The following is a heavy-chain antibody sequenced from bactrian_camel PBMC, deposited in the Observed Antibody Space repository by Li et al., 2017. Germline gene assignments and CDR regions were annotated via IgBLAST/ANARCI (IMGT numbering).Heavy chain of an antibody. CDR2: VDSDGET. Sequence: HVQLVESGGGLVQPGGSLTLSCAASGYTRRSYCMGWFRQAPGSQRETVATVDSDGETTYADPVKGRFTISKDNTKNTLYLQMNSLEPADTAMYFCAVIIDQRCPTFPSWVYNACGQGTQVTVS. D-gene: IGHD2*01. J-gene: IGHJ6*01. V-gene: IGHV3S53*01. CDR3: AVIIDQRCPTFPSWVYNA. CDR1: GYTRRSYC.